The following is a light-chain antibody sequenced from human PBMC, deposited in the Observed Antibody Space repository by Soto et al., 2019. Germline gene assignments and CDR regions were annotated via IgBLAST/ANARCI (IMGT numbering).Light chain of an antibody. CDR3: NSFRVSHLYG. J-gene: IGLJ1*01. Sequence: QSSPTQPPSASVSPGQTITISCTRTSSDIGGYTAVSWYPPHPGKAPKLITYAVTHRPSGVSDRSSASKSGNTASLTISGLQAEDEADYYCNSFRVSHLYGVGTGTKVTV. CDR2: AVT. CDR1: SSDIGGYTA. V-gene: IGLV2-14*01.